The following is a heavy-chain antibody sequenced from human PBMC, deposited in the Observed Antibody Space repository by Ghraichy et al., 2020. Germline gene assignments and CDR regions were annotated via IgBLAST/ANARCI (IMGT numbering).Heavy chain of an antibody. V-gene: IGHV3-7*01. J-gene: IGHJ4*02. CDR3: ARGSSSWYALLSGFDY. Sequence: GGSLRLSCAASGFTFSSYWMSWVRQAPGKGLEWVANIKQDGSEKYYVDSVKGRFTISRDNAKNSLYLQMNSLRAEDTAVYYCARGSSSWYALLSGFDYWGQGTLVTVSS. CDR2: IKQDGSEK. CDR1: GFTFSSYW. D-gene: IGHD6-13*01.